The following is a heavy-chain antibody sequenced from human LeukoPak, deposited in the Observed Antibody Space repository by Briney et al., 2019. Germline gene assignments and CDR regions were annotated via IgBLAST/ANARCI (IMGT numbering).Heavy chain of an antibody. CDR3: ARVSSYCSSTSCPYDY. Sequence: GGSLRLSCAASGFTFTTYWMHWVRQAPGKGLVWVSHINIDGSTTSYADSVKGRFTISRDNAKNTLYLQMNSLRAEDTAVYYCARVSSYCSSTSCPYDYWAQGTLVTVSS. CDR1: GFTFTTYW. V-gene: IGHV3-74*01. CDR2: INIDGSTT. J-gene: IGHJ4*02. D-gene: IGHD2-2*01.